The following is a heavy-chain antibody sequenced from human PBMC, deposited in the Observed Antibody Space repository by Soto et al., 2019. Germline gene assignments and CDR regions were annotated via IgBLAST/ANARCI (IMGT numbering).Heavy chain of an antibody. CDR1: GYTFTGYY. CDR2: INPNSGGT. J-gene: IGHJ6*02. Sequence: ASVKVSCKASGYTFTGYYMHWVRQAPGQGLEWMGWINPNSGGTNYAQKFQGRVTMTRDTSISTAYMELSRLGSDDTAVYYCARGEPVLRYFDWLPNYYYYGMDVWGQGTTVTVSS. D-gene: IGHD3-9*01. CDR3: ARGEPVLRYFDWLPNYYYYGMDV. V-gene: IGHV1-2*02.